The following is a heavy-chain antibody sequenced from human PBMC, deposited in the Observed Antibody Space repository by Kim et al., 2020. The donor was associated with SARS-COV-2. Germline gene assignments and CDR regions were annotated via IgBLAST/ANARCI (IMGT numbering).Heavy chain of an antibody. J-gene: IGHJ4*02. CDR2: NHSEST. Sequence: NHSESTNYNPSLKSRFTISVDTSTNQFSLKLSSVTAADTAVYYCARGRSHWGQGTLVTVSS. CDR3: ARGRSH. V-gene: IGHV4-34*01.